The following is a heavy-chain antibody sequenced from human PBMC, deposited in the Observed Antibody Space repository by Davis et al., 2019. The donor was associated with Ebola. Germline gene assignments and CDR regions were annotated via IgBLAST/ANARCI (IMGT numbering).Heavy chain of an antibody. J-gene: IGHJ5*02. V-gene: IGHV4-59*01. CDR1: GGSISNYY. CDR3: VRDPPPLGWFDP. D-gene: IGHD6-13*01. Sequence: SETLSLTCTVSGGSISNYYWSWIRQPPGKGLEWFGYIYSSGRTNYNPSVRSRVTTSVDTTNNQFSLMLLSVTAADTAVYYCVRDPPPLGWFDPWGQGTLVTVSS. CDR2: IYSSGRT.